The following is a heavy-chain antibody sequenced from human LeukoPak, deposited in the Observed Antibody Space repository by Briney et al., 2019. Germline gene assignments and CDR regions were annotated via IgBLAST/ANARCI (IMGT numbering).Heavy chain of an antibody. D-gene: IGHD1-7*01. J-gene: IGHJ6*03. V-gene: IGHV3-33*06. CDR2: IWYDESNS. CDR1: GFTFSRYG. Sequence: PGGSLRLPCAASGFTFSRYGMHWVRQAPGKGLEWVAVIWYDESNSYYADSVKGRFTISRDNSKKTLYLQMNSLRAEDTAVYYCAKSFLELEAYDYYMDVWGKGTTVTVSS. CDR3: AKSFLELEAYDYYMDV.